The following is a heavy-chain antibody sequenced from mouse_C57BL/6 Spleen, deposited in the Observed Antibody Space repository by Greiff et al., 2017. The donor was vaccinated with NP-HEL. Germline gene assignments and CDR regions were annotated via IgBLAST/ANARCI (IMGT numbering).Heavy chain of an antibody. Sequence: VQLVESGAELVKPGASVKISCKASGYAFSSYWMNWVKQRPGKGLEWIGQIYPGDGDTNYNGKFKGKATLTADKSSSTAYMQLSSLTSDDSAVYFCARIATGTGWYFDVWGTGTTVTVSS. J-gene: IGHJ1*03. D-gene: IGHD4-1*01. CDR2: IYPGDGDT. CDR1: GYAFSSYW. V-gene: IGHV1-80*01. CDR3: ARIATGTGWYFDV.